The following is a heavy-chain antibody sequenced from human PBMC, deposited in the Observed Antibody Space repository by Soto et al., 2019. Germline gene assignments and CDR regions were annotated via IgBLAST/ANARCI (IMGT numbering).Heavy chain of an antibody. Sequence: GSLRLSCAASGFTFSRYEMNWVRQAPGKGLEWVSYISSSGSTKYYAGSVKGRFTISRDNAKNSLYLQMNSLRVEDTAVYYCARVGDGYNLNYWGQGTLVTVSS. CDR2: ISSSGSTK. V-gene: IGHV3-48*03. CDR1: GFTFSRYE. CDR3: ARVGDGYNLNY. D-gene: IGHD5-12*01. J-gene: IGHJ4*02.